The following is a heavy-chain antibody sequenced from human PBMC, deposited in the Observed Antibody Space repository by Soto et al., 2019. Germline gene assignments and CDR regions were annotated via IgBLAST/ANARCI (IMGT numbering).Heavy chain of an antibody. CDR1: GFTFSSYG. J-gene: IGHJ4*02. D-gene: IGHD3-3*01. CDR2: ISYDGSNK. CDR3: AKDRTIWRSGALVY. V-gene: IGHV3-30*18. Sequence: GGSLRLSCAASGFTFSSYGMHWVRQAPGKGLEWVAVISYDGSNKYYADSVKGRFTISRDNSKNTLYLQMNSLRAEDTAVYYCAKDRTIWRSGALVYWGQGTLVTVSS.